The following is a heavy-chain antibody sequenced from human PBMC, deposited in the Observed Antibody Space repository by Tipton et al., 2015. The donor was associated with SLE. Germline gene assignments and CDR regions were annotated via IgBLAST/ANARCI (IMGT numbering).Heavy chain of an antibody. CDR2: INHSGGT. J-gene: IGHJ4*02. CDR1: GGSFSGYY. V-gene: IGHV4-34*01. CDR3: ARRCQYQLLR. Sequence: TLSLTCAVCGGSFSGYYWSWIRQPPGKGLEWIGEINHSGGTNYNPSLKSRVTISVDTSKNQFSLKLSSVTAADTAVYYCARRCQYQLLRWGQGTLVTVSS. D-gene: IGHD2-2*01.